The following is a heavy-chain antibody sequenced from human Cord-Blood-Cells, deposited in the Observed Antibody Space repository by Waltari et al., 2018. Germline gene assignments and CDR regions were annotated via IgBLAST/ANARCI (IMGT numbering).Heavy chain of an antibody. CDR1: GYSFTSYW. Sequence: EVQLVQSGAEVKKPGESLKISCKGSGYSFTSYWNGWVRQMPGKGLEWMGIIYPGDSDTRYSPSFQGQVTISADKSISTAYLQWSSLKASDTAMYYCTIYYYDSSGYYSNDYWGQGTLVTVSS. CDR3: TIYYYDSSGYYSNDY. D-gene: IGHD3-22*01. V-gene: IGHV5-51*01. CDR2: IYPGDSDT. J-gene: IGHJ4*02.